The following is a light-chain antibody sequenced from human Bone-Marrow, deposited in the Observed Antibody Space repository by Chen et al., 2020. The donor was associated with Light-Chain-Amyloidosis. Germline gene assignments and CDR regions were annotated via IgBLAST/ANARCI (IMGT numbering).Light chain of an antibody. CDR2: RDT. CDR1: DLPTKY. CDR3: QSADSSGTYEVR. Sequence: SYELTQPPSVSVSPVQTARITCSGDDLPTKYAYWYQQKPGQAPVLVIHRDTEMPSGIYERFSGSSSGTTSTLTISGVQAEDEADYHCQSADSSGTYEVRFGGGTKLTVL. V-gene: IGLV3-25*03. J-gene: IGLJ2*01.